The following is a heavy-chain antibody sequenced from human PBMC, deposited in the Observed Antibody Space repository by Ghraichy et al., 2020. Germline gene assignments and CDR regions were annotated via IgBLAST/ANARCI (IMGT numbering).Heavy chain of an antibody. V-gene: IGHV4-30-2*01. CDR1: GGSISSGGYS. CDR2: IYHSGST. CDR3: ARGSGYRQNWFDP. Sequence: SETLSLTCAVSGGSISSGGYSWSWIRQPPGKGLEWIGYIYHSGSTYYNPSLKSRVTISVDRSKNQFSLKLSSVTAADTAVYYCARGSGYRQNWFDPWGQGTLVTVSS. D-gene: IGHD3-22*01. J-gene: IGHJ5*02.